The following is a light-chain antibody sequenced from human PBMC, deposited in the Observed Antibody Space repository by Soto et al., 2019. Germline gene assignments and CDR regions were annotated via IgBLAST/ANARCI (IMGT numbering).Light chain of an antibody. CDR3: CSYAGNYTLL. CDR1: SRDVGIYNY. J-gene: IGLJ2*01. Sequence: QSALTQPRSVSGAPGQSFTVSCTGTSRDVGIYNYVSWYQQRPGTAPKVMIYDVTKRPAGVPDRFSGSKSANTASLTISGLQADDEEAYYCCSYAGNYTLLFGGGTKLTVL. CDR2: DVT. V-gene: IGLV2-11*01.